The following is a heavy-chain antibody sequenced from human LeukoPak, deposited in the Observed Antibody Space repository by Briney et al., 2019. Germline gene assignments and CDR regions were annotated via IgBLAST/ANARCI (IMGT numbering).Heavy chain of an antibody. V-gene: IGHV1-2*02. Sequence: ASVKVSCKASGYTFTGYYMHWVRQAPGQGLEWMGWINPNSGGTNYAQKFQGRVTMTRDTSISTAYMELSRLRSDDTAVYCCARDHSKMITFGGVIAPTDYWGQGTLVTVSS. CDR2: INPNSGGT. D-gene: IGHD3-16*02. CDR1: GYTFTGYY. CDR3: ARDHSKMITFGGVIAPTDY. J-gene: IGHJ4*02.